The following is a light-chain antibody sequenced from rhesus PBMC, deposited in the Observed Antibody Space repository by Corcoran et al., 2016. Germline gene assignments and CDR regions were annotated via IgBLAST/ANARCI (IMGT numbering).Light chain of an antibody. V-gene: IGKV1-74*01. J-gene: IGKJ2*01. CDR2: KAS. CDR1: ENVNNN. CDR3: QHNYGTPHS. Sequence: DIQMTQSPSSLSASVGDRVTITCRTSENVNNNLNWYQQKPGKAPKLLIYKASILQSGVPSRFSGSGSGTDYTFTISSLQSEDVATYYCQHNYGTPHSFGQGTKVEIK.